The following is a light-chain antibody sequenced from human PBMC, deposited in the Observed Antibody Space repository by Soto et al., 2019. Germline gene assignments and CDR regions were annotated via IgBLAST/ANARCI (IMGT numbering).Light chain of an antibody. J-gene: IGKJ1*01. CDR1: QTVLHGSNY. V-gene: IGKV4-1*01. Sequence: DIVMTQSPDSPTVSLGERATINCKSSQTVLHGSNYLAWYQQKLGQPPKLLIYWASTRESGVPDRFSGSGSGTDFTLTINTLQAEDVAVYYCQQYYITPVTFGQGTKVEIK. CDR3: QQYYITPVT. CDR2: WAS.